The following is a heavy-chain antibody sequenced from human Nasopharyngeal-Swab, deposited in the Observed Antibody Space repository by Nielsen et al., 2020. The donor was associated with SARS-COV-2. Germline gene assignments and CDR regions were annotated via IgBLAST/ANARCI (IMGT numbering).Heavy chain of an antibody. Sequence: WIRQPPGKGLEWVSSISSSSYIYYADSVKGRFTISRDNAKNSLYLQMNSLRAEDTAVYYCARGAVVVPAAIYYYYYGMDVWGQGTTVPSP. CDR3: ARGAVVVPAAIYYYYYGMDV. CDR2: ISSSSYI. V-gene: IGHV3-69-1*01. D-gene: IGHD2-2*01. J-gene: IGHJ6*02.